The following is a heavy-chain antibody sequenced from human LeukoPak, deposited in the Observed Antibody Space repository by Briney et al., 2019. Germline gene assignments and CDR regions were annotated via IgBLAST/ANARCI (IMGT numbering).Heavy chain of an antibody. CDR1: GFTFRNAW. J-gene: IGHJ4*02. D-gene: IGHD4-17*01. CDR3: TTHQIPYGDYDDY. V-gene: IGHV3-15*01. Sequence: GGSLRLSCAASGFTFRNAWMSWVRQAPGKGLEWVGRIKSKTDGRTTDYAAPVKGRFTISRDDSKNTLNLQMNRLKTKDTAMYDRTTHQIPYGDYDDYWGQKTLVTVSS. CDR2: IKSKTDGRTT.